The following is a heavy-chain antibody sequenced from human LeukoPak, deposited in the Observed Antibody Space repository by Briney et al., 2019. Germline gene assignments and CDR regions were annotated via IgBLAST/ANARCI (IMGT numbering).Heavy chain of an antibody. CDR1: GYTFTGYW. J-gene: IGHJ4*02. V-gene: IGHV1-46*01. CDR3: ARVGYSGYVLDY. D-gene: IGHD5-12*01. Sequence: ASVKVSCKAFGYTFTGYWMHWVRQAPGQGPEWMGVISPSGGSTIYAQKFKGRVTLTRDMSTSTDYLELRSLRSDDTAVYYCARVGYSGYVLDYWGQGTLVTVSS. CDR2: ISPSGGST.